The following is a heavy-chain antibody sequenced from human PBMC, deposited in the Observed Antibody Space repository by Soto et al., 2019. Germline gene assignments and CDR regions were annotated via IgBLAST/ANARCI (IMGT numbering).Heavy chain of an antibody. V-gene: IGHV3-9*01. Sequence: GGSLRLSCAASGFTFDDYAMHWVRQAPGKGLEWVSGISWNSGSIGYADSVKGRFTISRDNAKNSLYLQMNSLRAEDTALYYCAKDRNYGAQPGGAFDIWGQGTMVTVSS. CDR1: GFTFDDYA. CDR3: AKDRNYGAQPGGAFDI. D-gene: IGHD4-17*01. J-gene: IGHJ3*02. CDR2: ISWNSGSI.